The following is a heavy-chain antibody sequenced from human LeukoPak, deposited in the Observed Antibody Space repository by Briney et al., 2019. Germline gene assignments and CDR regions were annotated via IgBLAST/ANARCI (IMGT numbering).Heavy chain of an antibody. CDR1: GGSISSYY. Sequence: SETLSLTCTVSGGSISSYYWSWIRQPPGKGLEWIGYIYYSGSTNYSPSLKSRVTISVDTSKNQFSQKLSSVTAADTAVYYCARDRGTTVTTANWFDHWGQGTLVTVSS. CDR2: IYYSGST. CDR3: ARDRGTTVTTANWFDH. D-gene: IGHD4-17*01. V-gene: IGHV4-59*01. J-gene: IGHJ5*02.